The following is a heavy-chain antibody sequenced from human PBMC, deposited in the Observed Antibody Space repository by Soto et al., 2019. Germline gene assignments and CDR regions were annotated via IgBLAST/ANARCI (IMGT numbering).Heavy chain of an antibody. J-gene: IGHJ5*02. V-gene: IGHV4-31*03. CDR3: ARRPKGYCISTSCYEGPGHTGWFDP. Sequence: QVQLQESGPGLVKPSQTLSLTCTVSGGSISSGGYYWSWIRQHPGKGLEWIGYIYYSGSTYYNPSLKGRVTISVDTSKNQCSLKLSSVTAADTAVYYCARRPKGYCISTSCYEGPGHTGWFDPWGQGTLVTVSS. D-gene: IGHD2-2*01. CDR2: IYYSGST. CDR1: GGSISSGGYY.